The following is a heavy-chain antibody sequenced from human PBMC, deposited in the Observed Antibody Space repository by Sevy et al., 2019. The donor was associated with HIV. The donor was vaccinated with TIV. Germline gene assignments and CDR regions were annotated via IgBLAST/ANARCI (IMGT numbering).Heavy chain of an antibody. J-gene: IGHJ6*03. Sequence: GGSLRLSCAASGFTFSKYSMSWVRQAPGKGLEWVAFIRYDGSNKYYADSVKGRFTISRDNSKNTLYLQMNSLRAEDTAVYYCAKVPAGGTTLYYYYYMDVWGKGTTVTVSS. CDR2: IRYDGSNK. CDR1: GFTFSKYS. V-gene: IGHV3-30*02. CDR3: AKVPAGGTTLYYYYYMDV. D-gene: IGHD1-7*01.